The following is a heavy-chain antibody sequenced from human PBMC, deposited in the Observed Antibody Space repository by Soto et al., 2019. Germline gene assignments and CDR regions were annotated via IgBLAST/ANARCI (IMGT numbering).Heavy chain of an antibody. CDR3: VKDLGYCNDGSCYAFDS. Sequence: PGGSLRLSCSASGFIFSTYDMQWVRPAPGKGLEYVSGIRNNGGSTYYADSVKGRFAISRDNSKNTLYLQMSGLRVEDTALYYCVKDLGYCNDGSCYAFDSWGQGTMVTVSS. V-gene: IGHV3-64D*08. J-gene: IGHJ4*02. D-gene: IGHD2-15*01. CDR1: GFIFSTYD. CDR2: IRNNGGST.